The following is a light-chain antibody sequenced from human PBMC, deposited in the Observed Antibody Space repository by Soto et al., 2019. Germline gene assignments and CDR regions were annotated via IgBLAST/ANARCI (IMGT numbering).Light chain of an antibody. CDR1: LSVANSQ. V-gene: IGKV3-20*01. J-gene: IGKJ4*01. CDR3: QEFAST. Sequence: EIVLTTSPGTLSLSPVDIANLYFRASLSVANSQLVWYQQKPGQAPRLVIYGASTRATGIPDRFSGSGSGTDFILTINRLEPEDFAVYYCQEFASTFGGGTKVDIK. CDR2: GAS.